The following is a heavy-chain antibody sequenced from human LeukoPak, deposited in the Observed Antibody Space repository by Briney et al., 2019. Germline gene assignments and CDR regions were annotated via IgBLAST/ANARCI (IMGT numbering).Heavy chain of an antibody. D-gene: IGHD1-1*01. J-gene: IGHJ4*02. CDR2: ISAYNGNT. CDR3: ARTTAGGSYFDY. CDR1: GYTFTSYY. Sequence: ASVKVSCKASGYTFTSYYMHWVRQAPGQGLEWMGWISAYNGNTNYALKLQGRVTMTTDTSTSTAYMELRSLRSDDTAVYYCARTTAGGSYFDYWGQGTLVTVSS. V-gene: IGHV1-18*04.